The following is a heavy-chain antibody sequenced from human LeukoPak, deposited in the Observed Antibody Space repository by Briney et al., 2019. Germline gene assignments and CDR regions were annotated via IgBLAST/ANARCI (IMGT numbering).Heavy chain of an antibody. J-gene: IGHJ4*02. V-gene: IGHV2-5*08. CDR3: THRQNSGFDY. CDR2: IYWDDGK. CDR1: GGSINSYYW. D-gene: IGHD3-10*01. Sequence: TLSLTCTLSGGSINSYYWRWIRQPPGKALEWLALIYWDDGKRYSPFLKSRLTIPQDTSKNQVVLTMTNMDPVDPATYYFTHRQNSGFDYWGQGNLVTVSS.